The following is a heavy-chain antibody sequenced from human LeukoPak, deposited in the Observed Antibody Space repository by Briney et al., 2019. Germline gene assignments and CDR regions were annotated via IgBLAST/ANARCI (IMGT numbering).Heavy chain of an antibody. V-gene: IGHV1-69*05. Sequence: SVKVSRKASGGTFSSYAISWVRQAPGQGLEWMGGIIPIFGTANYAQKFQGRVTITTDESTSTAYMELSSLRSEDTAVYYCARDSGRWIQLWFRNYYYYYMDVWGKGTTVTVSS. CDR1: GGTFSSYA. CDR2: IIPIFGTA. CDR3: ARDSGRWIQLWFRNYYYYYMDV. D-gene: IGHD5-18*01. J-gene: IGHJ6*03.